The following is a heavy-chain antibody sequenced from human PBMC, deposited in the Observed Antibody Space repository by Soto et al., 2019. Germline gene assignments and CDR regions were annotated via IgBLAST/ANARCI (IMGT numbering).Heavy chain of an antibody. Sequence: DVQLLESGGGLVQPGGSLRLSCAASGLTFRSYAMSWVRQAPGKGLEWVSGISGSGISTHYADSVKGRFTVSRDNSKNTLYLQMNSLRAEDTAVYNCAKEPVGPDWYFDLWGRGTLVTVSS. CDR1: GLTFRSYA. J-gene: IGHJ2*01. CDR2: ISGSGIST. CDR3: AKEPVGPDWYFDL. V-gene: IGHV3-23*01.